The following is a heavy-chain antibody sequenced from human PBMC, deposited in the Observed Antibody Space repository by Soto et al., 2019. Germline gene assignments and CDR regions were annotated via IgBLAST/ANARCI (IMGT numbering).Heavy chain of an antibody. CDR2: IYSGGST. Sequence: GSLRLSCAASGFTVSSNYMSWVRQAPGKGLGWVSVIYSGGSTYYADSVKGRFTISRDNAKNTLYLQMNSLRAEDTAVYYCARAPPTDYGGIDYYFDYWGQGTLVTVSS. V-gene: IGHV3-53*01. CDR3: ARAPPTDYGGIDYYFDY. CDR1: GFTVSSNY. J-gene: IGHJ4*02. D-gene: IGHD4-17*01.